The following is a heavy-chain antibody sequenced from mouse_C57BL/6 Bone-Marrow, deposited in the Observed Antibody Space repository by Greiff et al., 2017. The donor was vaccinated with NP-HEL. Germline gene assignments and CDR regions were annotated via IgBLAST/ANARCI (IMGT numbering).Heavy chain of an antibody. Sequence: EVHLVESGGGLVKPGGSLKLSCAASGFTFSSYSMSWVRQTPARRLDWVAPISGVGGNTYSTDSVKGRFTSSRDNDKNTLYLQMSSLRSEDTALYYCARGNSYYYGSSYSYYYAMDYWGQGTSVTVSS. J-gene: IGHJ4*01. CDR2: ISGVGGNT. CDR1: GFTFSSYS. V-gene: IGHV5-9*01. D-gene: IGHD1-1*01. CDR3: ARGNSYYYGSSYSYYYAMDY.